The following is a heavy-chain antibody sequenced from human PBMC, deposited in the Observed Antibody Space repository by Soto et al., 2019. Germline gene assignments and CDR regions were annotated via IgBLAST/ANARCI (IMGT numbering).Heavy chain of an antibody. Sequence: SETLSLTCTVSGGSISSSSSYWGWIRQPPGKGLEWIGSIYYSGSTYYNPSLKSRVTISVDTSKNQFSLKLSSVTAADTAVYYCARRNYDFWSGYYTYFDYWGQGTLVTVSS. CDR1: GGSISSSSSY. D-gene: IGHD3-3*01. V-gene: IGHV4-39*01. CDR2: IYYSGST. CDR3: ARRNYDFWSGYYTYFDY. J-gene: IGHJ4*02.